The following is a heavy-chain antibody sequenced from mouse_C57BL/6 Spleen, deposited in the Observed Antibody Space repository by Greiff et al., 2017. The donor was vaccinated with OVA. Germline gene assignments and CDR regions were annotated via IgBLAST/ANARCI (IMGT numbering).Heavy chain of an antibody. CDR2: IDPANGNT. D-gene: IGHD1-1*01. CDR1: GFNIKNTY. V-gene: IGHV14-3*01. CDR3: ASREITTVVEDYAMDY. Sequence: EVQVVESVAELVRPGASVKLSCTASGFNIKNTYMHWVKQRPEQGLEWIGRIDPANGNTKYAPKFQGKATITADTSSNTAYLQLSSLTSEDTAIYYCASREITTVVEDYAMDYWGQGTSVTVSS. J-gene: IGHJ4*01.